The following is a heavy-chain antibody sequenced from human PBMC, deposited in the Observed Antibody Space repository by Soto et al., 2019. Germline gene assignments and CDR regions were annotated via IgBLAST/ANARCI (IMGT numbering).Heavy chain of an antibody. D-gene: IGHD6-13*01. Sequence: EVQLLESGGGLVQPGGSLRLSCAAAGFTFSIYAMSWVRQAPGKGLEWVSAISGSGGSTYYADSVKGRFTISRDNSKNTLYLQMNRLRADETAVYYCAKATRGGAATLIRDYWGQGTLVTVSS. CDR1: GFTFSIYA. J-gene: IGHJ4*02. CDR3: AKATRGGAATLIRDY. V-gene: IGHV3-23*01. CDR2: ISGSGGST.